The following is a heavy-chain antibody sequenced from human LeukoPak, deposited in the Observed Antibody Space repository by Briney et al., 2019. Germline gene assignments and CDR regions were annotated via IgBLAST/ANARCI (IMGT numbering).Heavy chain of an antibody. CDR2: IWYDGSNK. CDR3: ARGPPGSDRAFDI. CDR1: GFTFSSYG. J-gene: IGHJ3*02. V-gene: IGHV3-33*01. D-gene: IGHD3-16*02. Sequence: GRSLRLSCVASGFTFSSYGMHWVRQAPGKGLEWVAVIWYDGSNKYYADSVKGRFTISRDNSKNTLYLQMNSLRAEDTAVYYCARGPPGSDRAFDIWGQGTMVTVSS.